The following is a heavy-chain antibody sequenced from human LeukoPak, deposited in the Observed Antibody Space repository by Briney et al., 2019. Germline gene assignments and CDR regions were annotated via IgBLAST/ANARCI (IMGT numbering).Heavy chain of an antibody. CDR3: ARGPYDFLTGYYSFGY. CDR1: GGSISSYY. J-gene: IGHJ4*02. CDR2: IYYSGST. Sequence: SETLSLTCTVSGGSISSYYWSWIRQPPGKGLEWLGYIYYSGSTNYNPSLKSRVTISVDTSKNQSSLKLSSVTAADTAVYYCARGPYDFLTGYYSFGYWGQGTLVTVSS. D-gene: IGHD3-9*01. V-gene: IGHV4-59*08.